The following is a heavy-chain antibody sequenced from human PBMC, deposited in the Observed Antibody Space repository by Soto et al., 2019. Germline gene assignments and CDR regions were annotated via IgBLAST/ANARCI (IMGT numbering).Heavy chain of an antibody. J-gene: IGHJ6*02. Sequence: QVQLVESGGGVVQPGRSLRLSCAASGFTFSSYGMHWVRQAPGKGLEWVAGIWYDGSNKYYADSVKGRFTISRDNSKNTLYLQMNSLRAEDTAVYYCARDDGEAVTTRRWPYYYYGMDVWGQGTTVTVSS. D-gene: IGHD4-4*01. V-gene: IGHV3-33*01. CDR3: ARDDGEAVTTRRWPYYYYGMDV. CDR1: GFTFSSYG. CDR2: IWYDGSNK.